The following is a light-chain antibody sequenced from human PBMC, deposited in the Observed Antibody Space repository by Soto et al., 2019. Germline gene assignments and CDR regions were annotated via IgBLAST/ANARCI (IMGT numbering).Light chain of an antibody. CDR3: QQYNDWPPIT. V-gene: IGKV3-15*01. J-gene: IGKJ5*01. CDR2: YAS. CDR1: QSVRNN. Sequence: EIMMTQSPATLSVSPGESATLSCRASQSVRNNLAWYQHKPGQAPRLLIYYASTRATGIPARFSGSWSGTEFTLTISSLQSEDFALYYCQQYNDWPPITFGQGTRLEIK.